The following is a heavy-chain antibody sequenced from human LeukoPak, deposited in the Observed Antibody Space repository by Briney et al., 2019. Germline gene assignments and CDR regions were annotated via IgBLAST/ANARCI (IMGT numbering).Heavy chain of an antibody. CDR2: INPKSGGT. CDR1: GYTFTSYA. D-gene: IGHD6-19*01. J-gene: IGHJ4*02. Sequence: GASVKVSCKASGYTFTSYAMNWVRQAPGQGLEWMGWINPKSGGTNYAQKFQDRVTMTRDTSISSTYMELSRLKPDDTAVYYCVRDLGISGWYAPPLGYFDSWGQGTLVTVSS. CDR3: VRDLGISGWYAPPLGYFDS. V-gene: IGHV1-2*02.